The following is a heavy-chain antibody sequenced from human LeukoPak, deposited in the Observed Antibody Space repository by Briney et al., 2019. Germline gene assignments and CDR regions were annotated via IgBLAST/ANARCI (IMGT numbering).Heavy chain of an antibody. CDR3: ARAVVMAGLRPYIWFDP. J-gene: IGHJ5*02. V-gene: IGHV4-4*09. CDR1: GGSISSYY. CDR2: IYTSGST. D-gene: IGHD6-19*01. Sequence: SETLSLTCTVSGGSISSYYWSWIRQPPGKGLELIGYIYTSGSTSYNPSLKSRVTMSVDTSQNQFSLKLSSGTAADTAVYYCARAVVMAGLRPYIWFDPWGQGTLVTVSS.